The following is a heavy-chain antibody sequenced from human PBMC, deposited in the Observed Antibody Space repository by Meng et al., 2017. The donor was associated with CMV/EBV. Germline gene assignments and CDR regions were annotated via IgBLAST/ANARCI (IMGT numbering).Heavy chain of an antibody. J-gene: IGHJ4*02. CDR3: ARGPNRYYYGSGSYYY. D-gene: IGHD3-10*01. CDR1: GGSFSGYY. CDR2: INHSGST. Sequence: SETLSLTCAVYGGSFSGYYWSWIRQPPGKGLEWIGEINHSGSTNYNPSLKSRVTISVDTSKNQFSLKPSSVTAADTAVYYCARGPNRYYYGSGSYYYWGQGTLVTVSS. V-gene: IGHV4-34*01.